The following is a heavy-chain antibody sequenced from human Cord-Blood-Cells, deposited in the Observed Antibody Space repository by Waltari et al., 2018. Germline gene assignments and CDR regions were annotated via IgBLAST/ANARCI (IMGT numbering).Heavy chain of an antibody. D-gene: IGHD1-26*01. CDR2: INSDGSST. Sequence: EVQLVESGGGLVQPGGSLRLSCAASGFTFSSYWMHWVRQAPGKGLVWVSRINSDGSSTSYADSVKGRFTISRDNAKNTLYLQMNSLRAEDTAVYYCARDRGVGAGEDWFDPWGQGTLVTVSS. V-gene: IGHV3-74*01. J-gene: IGHJ5*02. CDR3: ARDRGVGAGEDWFDP. CDR1: GFTFSSYW.